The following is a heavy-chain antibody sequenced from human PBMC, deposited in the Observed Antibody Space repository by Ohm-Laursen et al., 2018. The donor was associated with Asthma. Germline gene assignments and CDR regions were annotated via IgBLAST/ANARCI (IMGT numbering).Heavy chain of an antibody. CDR2: MSYDGSNK. Sequence: SLRLSCTASGLNFNSSTMHWVRQAPGKGLEWVAVMSYDGSNKYHADSVKGRFTISRDNSKNILFLQMNSLRAEDTAVYYCARGHGGIQRWLSYQCNNWGQGALVTVSS. V-gene: IGHV3-30-3*01. D-gene: IGHD5-18*01. CDR3: ARGHGGIQRWLSYQCNN. J-gene: IGHJ4*02. CDR1: GLNFNSST.